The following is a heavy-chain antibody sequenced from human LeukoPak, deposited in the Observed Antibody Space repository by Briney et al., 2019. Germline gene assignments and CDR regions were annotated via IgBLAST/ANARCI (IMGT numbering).Heavy chain of an antibody. CDR1: GFTVNNQH. D-gene: IGHD3-10*01. J-gene: IGHJ4*02. CDR2: IYSGGST. Sequence: PGGSLRLSCSASGFTVNNQHMSLVRQAPGKGLEWVSVIYSGGSTYYADSVKGRFTISRDNSKNTLYLQMNSLRAEDTAVYCCARPCGYYGSGSYLVYWGQGTLVTVSS. CDR3: ARPCGYYGSGSYLVY. V-gene: IGHV3-53*01.